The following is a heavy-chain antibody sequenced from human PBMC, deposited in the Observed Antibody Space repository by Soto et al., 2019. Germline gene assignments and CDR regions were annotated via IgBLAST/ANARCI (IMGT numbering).Heavy chain of an antibody. CDR3: ARSRDVWSGYDCDY. J-gene: IGHJ4*02. CDR2: IRNKANSYTT. V-gene: IGHV3-72*01. CDR1: GFTFSDHY. Sequence: PGGSLRLSCTASGFTFSDHYVDWVRQAPGKGLEWVGRIRNKANSYTTEYAASVEGRVTISRDDSKNSLYLQMNSLKTEDTAVYYCARSRDVWSGYDCDYWGQGTLVTVSS. D-gene: IGHD3-3*01.